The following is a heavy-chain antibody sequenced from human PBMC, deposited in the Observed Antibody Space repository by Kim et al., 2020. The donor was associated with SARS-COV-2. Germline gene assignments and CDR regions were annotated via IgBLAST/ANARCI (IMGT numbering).Heavy chain of an antibody. J-gene: IGHJ6*02. D-gene: IGHD3-22*01. CDR1: GFTFSSYS. V-gene: IGHV3-21*01. CDR2: ISSSSSYI. CDR3: ARVLPVPLGLLPTHRYYGMDV. Sequence: GGSLRLSCAASGFTFSSYSMNWVRQAPGKGLEWVSSISSSSSYIYYADSVKGRFTISRDNAKNSLYLQMNSLRAEDTAVYYCARVLPVPLGLLPTHRYYGMDVWGQGTTVTVSS.